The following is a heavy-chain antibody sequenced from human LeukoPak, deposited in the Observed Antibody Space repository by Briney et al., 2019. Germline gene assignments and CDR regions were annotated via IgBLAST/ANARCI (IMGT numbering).Heavy chain of an antibody. CDR2: VYYSGTT. CDR1: GGSISSYY. V-gene: IGHV4-59*01. CDR3: ARGVYIAAAQYGY. J-gene: IGHJ4*02. D-gene: IGHD6-13*01. Sequence: PSETLFLTCTVSGGSISSYYWSWIRQPPGKGLEWIGYVYYSGTTNYNPSLKSRVTISVDTSKNQFSLKLSSVTAADTAVYHCARGVYIAAAQYGYWGQGTLVTVSS.